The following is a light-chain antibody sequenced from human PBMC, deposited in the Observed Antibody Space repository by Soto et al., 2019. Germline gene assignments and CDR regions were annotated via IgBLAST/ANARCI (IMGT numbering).Light chain of an antibody. V-gene: IGLV2-14*01. CDR2: DVS. CDR1: SSDVSGYNY. Sequence: QSALNQPASVSGSPGQSITISCTGTSSDVSGYNYVSWYQQHPGKAPKLMIYDVSNRPSGVSNRFSGSKSGNTASLTISGLQAEDEADYYCSSYTSSSTPYWVFGGETKLSVL. CDR3: SSYTSSSTPYWV. J-gene: IGLJ3*02.